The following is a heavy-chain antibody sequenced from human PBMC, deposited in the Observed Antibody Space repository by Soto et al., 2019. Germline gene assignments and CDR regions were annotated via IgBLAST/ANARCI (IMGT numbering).Heavy chain of an antibody. D-gene: IGHD6-13*01. CDR3: ARGRRYSSSWRPRNWGFDP. CDR2: INHSGST. CDR1: GGSFSGYY. V-gene: IGHV4-34*01. J-gene: IGHJ5*02. Sequence: SETLSLTCAVYGGSFSGYYWSWIRQPPGKGLEWIGEINHSGSTNYNPSLKSRVTISVDTSKNQFSLKLSSVTAADTAVYYCARGRRYSSSWRPRNWGFDPWGQGTLVTVSS.